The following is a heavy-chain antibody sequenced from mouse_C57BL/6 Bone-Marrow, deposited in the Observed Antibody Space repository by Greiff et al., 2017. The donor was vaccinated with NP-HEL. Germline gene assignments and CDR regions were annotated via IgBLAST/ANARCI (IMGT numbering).Heavy chain of an antibody. V-gene: IGHV1-81*01. CDR3: ARRGFAGTKGLYFDY. Sequence: QVHVKQSGAELARPGASVKLSCKASGYTFTSYGISWVKQRTGQGLEWIGEIYPRSGNTYYNEKFKGKATLTADKSSSTAYMELRSLTSEDSAVYFCARRGFAGTKGLYFDYWGQGTTLTVSS. CDR1: GYTFTSYG. CDR2: IYPRSGNT. D-gene: IGHD4-1*01. J-gene: IGHJ2*01.